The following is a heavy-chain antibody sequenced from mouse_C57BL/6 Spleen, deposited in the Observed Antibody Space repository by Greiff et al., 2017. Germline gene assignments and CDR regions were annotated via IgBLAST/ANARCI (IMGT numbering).Heavy chain of an antibody. Sequence: QVQLQQPGAELVKPGASVKLSCKASGYTFTSYWMHWVKQRPGQGLEWIGMIHPNSGSTNYNEKFKSKATLTVDKSSSTAYMQLSSLTSEDSAVYYCARTTVVERADYWGQGTTLTVSS. CDR3: ARTTVVERADY. D-gene: IGHD1-1*01. CDR1: GYTFTSYW. V-gene: IGHV1-64*01. J-gene: IGHJ2*01. CDR2: IHPNSGST.